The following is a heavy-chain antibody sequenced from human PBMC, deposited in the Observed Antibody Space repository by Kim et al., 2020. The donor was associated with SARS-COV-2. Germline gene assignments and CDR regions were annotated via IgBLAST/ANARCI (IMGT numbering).Heavy chain of an antibody. CDR1: GFTFSSYS. CDR3: ARARDYYDSSGLKHDFDY. V-gene: IGHV3-21*01. CDR2: ISSSSSYI. D-gene: IGHD3-22*01. Sequence: GGSLRLSCAASGFTFSSYSMNWVRQAPGKGLEWVSSISSSSSYIYYADSVKGRFTISRDNAKNSLYLQMNSLRAEDTAVYYCARARDYYDSSGLKHDFDYWGQGTLVTVSS. J-gene: IGHJ4*02.